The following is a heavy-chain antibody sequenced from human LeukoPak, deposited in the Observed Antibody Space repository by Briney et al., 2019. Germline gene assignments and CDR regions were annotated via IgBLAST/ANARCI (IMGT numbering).Heavy chain of an antibody. Sequence: PGGSLRLSCAASGSTFSTFWMTWVRQAPGKGLEWVANIRQDGAEKYYVDSVKGRFTISRDNAKNSLYLQMNSLRAEDTAVYYCAKVPIPYSSGWYLNYWGQGTLVTVSS. CDR3: AKVPIPYSSGWYLNY. CDR2: IRQDGAEK. D-gene: IGHD6-19*01. V-gene: IGHV3-7*01. CDR1: GSTFSTFW. J-gene: IGHJ4*02.